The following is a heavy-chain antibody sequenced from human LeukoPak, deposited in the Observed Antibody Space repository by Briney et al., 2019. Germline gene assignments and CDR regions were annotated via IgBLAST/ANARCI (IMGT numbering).Heavy chain of an antibody. J-gene: IGHJ4*02. V-gene: IGHV3-7*05. CDR2: IKQDGSEK. D-gene: IGHD2/OR15-2a*01. Sequence: GGSLRLSCAASGFTFSNYWMSWVRQAPGKGLEWVANIKQDGSEKYYVDSVKGRFTISRDNAKNSLYLQMNSLRAEDSAKYYCARARIDYWGQGTLVTVSS. CDR3: ARARIDY. CDR1: GFTFSNYW.